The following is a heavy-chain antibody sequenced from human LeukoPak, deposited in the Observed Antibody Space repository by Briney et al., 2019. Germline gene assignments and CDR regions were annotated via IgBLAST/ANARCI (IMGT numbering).Heavy chain of an antibody. Sequence: PGGSLRLSCAASGFTFSRHWMTWIRQAPGKGLEWVANIKQDGSEKYYVDSVKGRFTISRDNAKNSLYLQMNSLRAEDTAVYYCARDEYLWSGYYPNQVFDYWGQGTLVTVSS. CDR3: ARDEYLWSGYYPNQVFDY. J-gene: IGHJ4*02. CDR1: GFTFSRHW. V-gene: IGHV3-7*01. D-gene: IGHD3-3*01. CDR2: IKQDGSEK.